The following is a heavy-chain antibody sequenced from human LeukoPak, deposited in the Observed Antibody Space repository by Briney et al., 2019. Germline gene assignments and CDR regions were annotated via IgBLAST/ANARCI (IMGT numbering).Heavy chain of an antibody. D-gene: IGHD3-10*01. CDR1: GGTFSSYA. Sequence: SSVKVSCKASGGTFSSYAISWVRQAPAQGLEWMGGIIPIFGTANYAQKFQGRVTITADESTNTAYMELSSLRSEDTDVYYCARDALSGSFFDYWGQGTLVTVSS. CDR3: ARDALSGSFFDY. CDR2: IIPIFGTA. J-gene: IGHJ4*02. V-gene: IGHV1-69*13.